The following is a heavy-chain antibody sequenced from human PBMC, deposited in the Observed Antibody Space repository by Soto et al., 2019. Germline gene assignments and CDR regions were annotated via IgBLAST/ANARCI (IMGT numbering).Heavy chain of an antibody. Sequence: SETLSLTCSVSGGSISSYFWSWIRQAPGGGLEWIGYTYHRGSTNYSPSLKSRVAISLDTPENQFSLKVNSVTAADTAVYYCARIGGYHGPLDYWGQGTLVTVSS. V-gene: IGHV4-59*01. CDR1: GGSISSYF. J-gene: IGHJ4*02. CDR2: TYHRGST. D-gene: IGHD6-25*01. CDR3: ARIGGYHGPLDY.